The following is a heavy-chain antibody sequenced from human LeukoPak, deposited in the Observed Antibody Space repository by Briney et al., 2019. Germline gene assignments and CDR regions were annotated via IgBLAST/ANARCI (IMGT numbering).Heavy chain of an antibody. CDR3: ARDMGYFDY. D-gene: IGHD3-10*01. CDR1: GFTFSSYA. V-gene: IGHV3-23*01. CDR2: ISGSSGGS. Sequence: PGGSLRLSCAASGFTFSSYAMSWVRQAPGKGLEWVSAISGSSGGSYYADSVKGRFTISRDNAKNSLYLQMNSLRAEDTAVYYCARDMGYFDYWGQGTLVTVSS. J-gene: IGHJ4*02.